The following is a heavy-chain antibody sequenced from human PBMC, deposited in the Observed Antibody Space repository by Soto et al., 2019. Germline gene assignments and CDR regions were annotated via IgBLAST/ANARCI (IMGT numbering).Heavy chain of an antibody. CDR1: GFTFSDYY. CDR3: ARENYYYYMDV. Sequence: QVQLVESGGGLVKPGGSLRLSCAASGFTFSDYYMSWIRQAPGTGLEWVSYISSSGSTIYYADSVKGRFTISRANAQNSRYLQMNSLRAEDTDGYYCARENYYYYMDVWSKETTVTVSS. J-gene: IGHJ6*03. V-gene: IGHV3-11*01. CDR2: ISSSGSTI.